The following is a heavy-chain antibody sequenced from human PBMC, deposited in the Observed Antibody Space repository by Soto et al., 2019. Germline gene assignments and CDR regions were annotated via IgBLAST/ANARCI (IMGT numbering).Heavy chain of an antibody. CDR3: AIHTPRGESGGRVMGYYYYGMDV. D-gene: IGHD2-15*01. V-gene: IGHV1-69*01. CDR2: IIPIFGAT. J-gene: IGHJ6*02. CDR1: GGTFSSSYV. Sequence: QLVQSGAEVKKPGSSVKVSCKASGGTFSSSYVISWVRQAPGQGLEWMGGIIPIFGATKYAQKFQGRVTITADESTSTAYMDLSSLRSEDTAVYFCAIHTPRGESGGRVMGYYYYGMDVWGQGTTVTASS.